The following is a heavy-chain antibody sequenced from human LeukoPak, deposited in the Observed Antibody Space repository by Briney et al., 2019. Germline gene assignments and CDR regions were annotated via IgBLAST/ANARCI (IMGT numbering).Heavy chain of an antibody. CDR2: INSDGSST. J-gene: IGHJ3*02. V-gene: IGHV3-74*01. Sequence: GGSLRLSRAASGFTFSSYWMHWVRQAPGKGLVWVSRINSDGSSTSYADSVKGRFTISRDNAKNTLYLQMNSLRAEDTAVYYCAKDMSPPYCSGGSCYSGAFDIWGQGTMVTVSS. CDR1: GFTFSSYW. CDR3: AKDMSPPYCSGGSCYSGAFDI. D-gene: IGHD2-15*01.